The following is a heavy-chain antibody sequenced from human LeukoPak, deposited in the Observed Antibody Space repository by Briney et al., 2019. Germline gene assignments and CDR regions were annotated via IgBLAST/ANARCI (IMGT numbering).Heavy chain of an antibody. CDR2: ISYSGST. J-gene: IGHJ4*02. V-gene: IGHV4-59*01. Sequence: SETLSLTCTVSGGSISSYYWSWIRQPPGKGLEWIGYISYSGSTNYNPSLKSRVTISVDTSKNQFSLKLNSVTAADAAVYYCARYIWGSYPTFEDYWGQGSLVAVSS. CDR1: GGSISSYY. CDR3: ARYIWGSYPTFEDY. D-gene: IGHD3-16*02.